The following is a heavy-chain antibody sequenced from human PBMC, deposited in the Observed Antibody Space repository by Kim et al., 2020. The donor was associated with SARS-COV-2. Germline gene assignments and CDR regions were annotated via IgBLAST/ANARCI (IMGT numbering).Heavy chain of an antibody. V-gene: IGHV3-23*01. CDR3: ARVGSGPNVGRDYFGS. CDR2: LSGGGGST. D-gene: IGHD1-26*01. CDR1: GFTFSAYA. Sequence: GGSLRLSCAASGFTFSAYAMSWFRQAPGKGLEWVASLSGGGGSTYYADSVKGRFTISRANSENMLFLQMNTLRAEDTAIYYCARVGSGPNVGRDYFGSWGQGPLVTVSP. J-gene: IGHJ4*02.